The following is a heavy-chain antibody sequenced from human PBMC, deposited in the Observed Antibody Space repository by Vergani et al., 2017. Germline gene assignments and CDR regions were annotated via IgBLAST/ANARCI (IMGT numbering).Heavy chain of an antibody. J-gene: IGHJ4*02. CDR1: GFTVSSNY. CDR3: ANGRVVAASPFDY. CDR2: IYSGGST. V-gene: IGHV3-53*01. Sequence: EVQLVESGGGLIQPGGSLRLSCAASGFTVSSNYMSWVRQAPGKGLEWVSVIYSGGSTYYADSVKGRFTISRDNSKNTLYLQMNSLRAEDTAVYYCANGRVVAASPFDYWGQGTLVTVSS. D-gene: IGHD2-15*01.